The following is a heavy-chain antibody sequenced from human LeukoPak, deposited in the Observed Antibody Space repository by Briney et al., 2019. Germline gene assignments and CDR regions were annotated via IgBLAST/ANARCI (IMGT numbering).Heavy chain of an antibody. CDR1: GFTFSSYS. D-gene: IGHD1-26*01. CDR2: ISSSSSYI. J-gene: IGHJ4*02. Sequence: PGGSLRLSCAASGFTFSSYSMNWVRQAPGKGLEWVSSISSSSSYIYYADSVKGRFTISRDNAKNSLYLQMNSLRAEDTAVYYCAREEWRYSGSYFLDYWAQGTLVTVSS. V-gene: IGHV3-21*01. CDR3: AREEWRYSGSYFLDY.